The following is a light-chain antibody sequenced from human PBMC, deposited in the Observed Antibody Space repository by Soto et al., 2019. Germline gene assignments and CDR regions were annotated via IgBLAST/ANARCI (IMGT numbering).Light chain of an antibody. CDR3: QHYVERSPIT. CDR2: DVY. J-gene: IGKJ5*01. V-gene: IGKV3-11*01. Sequence: VLTQSPASLSLYPVKRAKLSCRSSQNISSYLIWYQQKPGQAHTLILYDVYNRATGIPDTFSGSGSGTDFTLTISSLKPEDFALYYCQHYVERSPITFGQGTRVEIK. CDR1: QNISSY.